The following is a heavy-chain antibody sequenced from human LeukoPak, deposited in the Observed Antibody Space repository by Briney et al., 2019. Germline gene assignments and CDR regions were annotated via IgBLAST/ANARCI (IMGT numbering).Heavy chain of an antibody. D-gene: IGHD1-20*01. J-gene: IGHJ4*02. CDR2: ISSSSSYT. CDR3: ARAHNWKSGSFAF. CDR1: GLTFSSYG. Sequence: PGGSLRLSCAASGLTFSSYGMRWARQAAGKGLGWLSCISSSSSYTYYADSVKGRFTNTRDNAKNSLHLQMSSLRAEDTAVYYGARAHNWKSGSFAFWGQGTLVTVSS. V-gene: IGHV3-21*01.